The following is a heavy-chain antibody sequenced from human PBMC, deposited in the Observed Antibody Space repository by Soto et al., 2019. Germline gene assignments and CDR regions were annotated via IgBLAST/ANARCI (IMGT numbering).Heavy chain of an antibody. V-gene: IGHV4-59*08. Sequence: PAVTLSLACTVAGGSISGYYWSWIWQPPGKGLEWIGYIHFSGKTSYNPSLKSRVTISLDTSKNQFSLKLSSVTAADTAVYYCARHMDTSGNEAFDSWGQGALVTVS. J-gene: IGHJ4*02. D-gene: IGHD1-1*01. CDR3: ARHMDTSGNEAFDS. CDR2: IHFSGKT. CDR1: GGSISGYY.